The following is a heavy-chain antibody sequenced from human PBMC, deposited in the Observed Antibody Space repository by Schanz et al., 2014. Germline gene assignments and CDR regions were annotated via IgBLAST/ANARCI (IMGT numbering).Heavy chain of an antibody. J-gene: IGHJ2*01. Sequence: QVQLVDSGGGLVKPGGSLRLSCTASGFPFSDYFMAWIRQPPGKGLEWISFINTGSNYINYADSVKGRFTISRDNSKNTLYLQMNSLRAEDTAIYYCAKDAPYPFDLWGRGTLXTVSS. CDR1: GFPFSDYF. CDR2: INTGSNYI. CDR3: AKDAPYPFDL. V-gene: IGHV3-11*05.